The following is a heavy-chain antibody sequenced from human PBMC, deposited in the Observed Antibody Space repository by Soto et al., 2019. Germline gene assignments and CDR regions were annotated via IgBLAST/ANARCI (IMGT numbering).Heavy chain of an antibody. CDR1: GFTFSSYN. V-gene: IGHV3-21*01. CDR3: ARYITLHAFDI. J-gene: IGHJ3*02. Sequence: GGSLRLSCAASGFTFSSYNMNWVRQAPGKGLEWVSSISSSSSYIYYADSVKGRFTISRDNAKNSLYLQMNSLRAEDTDVYYCARYITLHAFDIWGQGTMVTVSS. CDR2: ISSSSSYI. D-gene: IGHD1-20*01.